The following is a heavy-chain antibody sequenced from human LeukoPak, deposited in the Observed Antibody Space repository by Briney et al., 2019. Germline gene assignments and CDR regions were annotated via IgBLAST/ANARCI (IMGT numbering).Heavy chain of an antibody. J-gene: IGHJ4*02. CDR1: GFIFSHYI. CDR3: AQGFNY. V-gene: IGHV3-21*01. CDR2: ISASGSYI. Sequence: GGSLRLSCAASGFIFSHYIMNWVRQAPGKGLEWVSSISASGSYIYYADSVKGRFTISRDSAKNSLYLQMNSLRAEDTAVYYCAQGFNYWGQGILVTVSS.